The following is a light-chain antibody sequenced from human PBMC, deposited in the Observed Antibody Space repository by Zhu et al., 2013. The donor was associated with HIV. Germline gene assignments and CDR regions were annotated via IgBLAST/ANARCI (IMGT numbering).Light chain of an antibody. CDR3: LLSYGGAPL. J-gene: IGLJ2*01. V-gene: IGLV7-43*01. Sequence: QTVVTQEPSLTVSPGGTVTLTCASSTGTVTSGHYPNWFQQKPGQAPRALIYSTNNKHSWTPARFSGSLLGDKAALTLSGVQPEDEAEYYCLLSYGGAPLFGGGTKLTVL. CDR2: STN. CDR1: TGTVTSGHY.